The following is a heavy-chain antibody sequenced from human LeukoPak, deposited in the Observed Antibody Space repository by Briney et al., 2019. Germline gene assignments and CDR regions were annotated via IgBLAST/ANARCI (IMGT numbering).Heavy chain of an antibody. V-gene: IGHV3-9*01. CDR1: GFTFDDYA. CDR2: ISWNSGSI. J-gene: IGHJ6*02. Sequence: GRSLRLSCAASGFTFDDYAMHWVRQAPGKGLEGVSGISWNSGSIVYADSVKGRFTISRDNAKNSLYLQMNSLRAEDTALYYCAKDTYGMDVWGQGTTVTVSS. CDR3: AKDTYGMDV.